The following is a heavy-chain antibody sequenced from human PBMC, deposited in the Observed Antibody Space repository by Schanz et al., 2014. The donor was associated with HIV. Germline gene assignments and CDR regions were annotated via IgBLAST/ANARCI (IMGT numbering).Heavy chain of an antibody. CDR2: ISSGSSHI. CDR3: ANEEVPNDF. J-gene: IGHJ4*02. Sequence: VQLVESGGGLVKPGGSLRLSCAASGFTFSSLGMSWVRQAPGEGLEWVSSISSGSSHIYNADSVKGRFTIPRDNARNTLYLQMNSLRAEDTAVYYCANEEVPNDFWGQGTLVTVSS. CDR1: GFTFSSLG. V-gene: IGHV3-21*01.